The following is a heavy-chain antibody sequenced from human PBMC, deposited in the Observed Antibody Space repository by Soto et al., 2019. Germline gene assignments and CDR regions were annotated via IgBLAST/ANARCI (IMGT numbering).Heavy chain of an antibody. V-gene: IGHV1-8*01. CDR2: MSPNSGAT. Sequence: ASVKVSCKASGYTFTSYDINWVRQATGQGLEWMGWMSPNSGATGYAQKFQGRVTITADKSTSTAYMELSSLRSEDTAVYYCARGRADIVVVVAAYYDAFDIWGQGTMVTVS. J-gene: IGHJ3*02. D-gene: IGHD2-15*01. CDR3: ARGRADIVVVVAAYYDAFDI. CDR1: GYTFTSYD.